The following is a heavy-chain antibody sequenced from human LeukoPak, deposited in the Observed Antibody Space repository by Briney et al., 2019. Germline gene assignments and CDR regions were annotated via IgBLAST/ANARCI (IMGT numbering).Heavy chain of an antibody. V-gene: IGHV3-7*01. CDR1: GFSFTTYW. J-gene: IGHJ4*02. D-gene: IGHD3-10*01. CDR3: AKLAKYFYGSETYYFFEH. CDR2: IKQDGTEK. Sequence: GGSLRLSCAASGFSFTTYWMSWVRQAPGKGLEWVANIKQDGTEKYYVDSVKGRFTISRENAENSLYLQMNSLRVEDTAVYYCAKLAKYFYGSETYYFFEHWGQGTPVTASS.